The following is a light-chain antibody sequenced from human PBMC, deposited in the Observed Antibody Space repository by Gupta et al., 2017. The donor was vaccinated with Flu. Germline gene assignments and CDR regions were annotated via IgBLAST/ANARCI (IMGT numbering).Light chain of an antibody. J-gene: IGKJ2*04. V-gene: IGKV2-30*01. CDR3: MRCKHAWS. Sequence: VTLGQAASISCRSSQSLVYKNGITYLTWFQQRPGQSPRRLIYEVSTRDSGVPDRFSGSGSVTDFTLKISRVEAEDVGVYYCMRCKHAWSFGEGTRMEI. CDR1: QSLVYKNGITY. CDR2: EVS.